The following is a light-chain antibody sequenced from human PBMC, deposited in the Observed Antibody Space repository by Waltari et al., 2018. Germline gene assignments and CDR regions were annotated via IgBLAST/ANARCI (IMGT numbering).Light chain of an antibody. J-gene: IGKJ1*01. V-gene: IGKV3-20*01. CDR2: DAS. Sequence: EIVLTQSPGTLSLSPGERATLSCRASQSVGKSLAWYQQKSGKAPRLLIYDASTRATGIPDRFSASGFGTDFSLTISRLEPEDFAVYYCQKYVRLPVTFGQGTKVEIK. CDR1: QSVGKS. CDR3: QKYVRLPVT.